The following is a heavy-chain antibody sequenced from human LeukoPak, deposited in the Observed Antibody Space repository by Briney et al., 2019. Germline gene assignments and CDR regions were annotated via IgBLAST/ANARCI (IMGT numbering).Heavy chain of an antibody. J-gene: IGHJ4*02. CDR2: INPNSGGT. Sequence: SVKVSCKASGYTFTSYYMHWVRQAPGQGLEWMGWINPNSGGTNYAQKFQGRVTMTRDTSISTAYMELSRLRSDDTAVYYCARGSVGATRRNNYWGQGTLVTVSS. CDR3: ARGSVGATRRNNY. CDR1: GYTFTSYY. V-gene: IGHV1-2*02. D-gene: IGHD1-26*01.